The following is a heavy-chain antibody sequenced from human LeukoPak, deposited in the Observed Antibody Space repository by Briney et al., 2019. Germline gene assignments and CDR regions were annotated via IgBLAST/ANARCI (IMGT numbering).Heavy chain of an antibody. V-gene: IGHV3-21*01. CDR2: ISSSSSYI. CDR1: GFTFSSYS. J-gene: IGHJ6*03. CDR3: ARVLYCSSTSCYGLDYYYMDV. Sequence: GGSLRLSCAASGFTFSSYSMNWVRQAPGKRLEWVSSISSSSSYIYYADSVKGRFTISRDNAKSSLYLQMNSLRAEDTAVYYCARVLYCSSTSCYGLDYYYMDVWGKGTTVTVSS. D-gene: IGHD2-2*01.